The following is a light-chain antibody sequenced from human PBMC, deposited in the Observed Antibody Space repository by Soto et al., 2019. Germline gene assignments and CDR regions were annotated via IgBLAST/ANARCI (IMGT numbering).Light chain of an antibody. V-gene: IGKV3D-20*02. Sequence: EIVLTQSPGTLSLSPGERLTLSCRTSQSLSTRSLAWYQQKPGQAPSLLIYEASTRAPGTPDRFSGSGSGTDFTLTISRLEPEDFAVYYCQHRSNWPPTFGQGTKVDIK. CDR1: QSLSTRS. CDR2: EAS. J-gene: IGKJ1*01. CDR3: QHRSNWPPT.